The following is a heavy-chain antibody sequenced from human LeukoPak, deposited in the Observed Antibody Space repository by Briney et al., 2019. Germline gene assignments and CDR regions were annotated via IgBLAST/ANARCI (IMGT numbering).Heavy chain of an antibody. V-gene: IGHV1-69*06. Sequence: SVKVSCKASGGTFSSYAISWVRQAPGQGLEWMGGIIPIFGTANYAQKFQGRVTITADKSTSTAYMELSSLRSEDTAVYYCARGVDYGDYSDYWGQGTLVTVSS. CDR1: GGTFSSYA. D-gene: IGHD4-17*01. CDR3: ARGVDYGDYSDY. CDR2: IIPIFGTA. J-gene: IGHJ4*02.